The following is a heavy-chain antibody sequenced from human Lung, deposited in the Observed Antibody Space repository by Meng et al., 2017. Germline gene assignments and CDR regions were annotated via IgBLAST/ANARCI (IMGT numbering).Heavy chain of an antibody. J-gene: IGHJ4*02. CDR1: GFTFSDYY. Sequence: GGSLRLSCAASGFTFSDYYMSWIRQAPGKGLEWVSYISSSGSTIYYADSVKGRFTISRDNAKNSLYLQMNSLRAEDTAAYYWARIGRGVNTAMLGADTAYYFDYWGQGTLVTVSS. CDR2: ISSSGSTI. D-gene: IGHD5-18*01. CDR3: ARIGRGVNTAMLGADTAYYFDY. V-gene: IGHV3-11*04.